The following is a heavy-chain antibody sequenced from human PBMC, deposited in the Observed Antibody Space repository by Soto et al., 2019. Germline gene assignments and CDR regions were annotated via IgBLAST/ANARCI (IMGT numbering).Heavy chain of an antibody. J-gene: IGHJ5*02. Sequence: TLSLTCTFSGGSISSDDYYWSWIRQPPGKGLEWIAYMYYSGSTYYDPSLKSRVAISVDTSKNQFSLKLSSVTAADTAVYYCARERPDGSRLDPWGQGTLVTVSS. CDR2: MYYSGST. V-gene: IGHV4-30-4*01. CDR3: ARERPDGSRLDP. CDR1: GGSISSDDYY. D-gene: IGHD6-13*01.